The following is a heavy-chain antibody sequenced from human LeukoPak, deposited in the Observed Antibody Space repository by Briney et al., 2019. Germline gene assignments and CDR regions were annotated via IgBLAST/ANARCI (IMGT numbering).Heavy chain of an antibody. CDR2: IKQDGSEK. CDR1: GFTFSSYW. V-gene: IGHV3-7*01. Sequence: GGSLRLSCAASGFTFSSYWMSWVRQAPGKGLEWVANIKQDGSEKYYVDSVKGRFTISRDNAKNSLYLQMNSLRAEDTAVYYCARVREDFWSGYYSPMGDYYYYMDVWGKGTTVTVSS. CDR3: ARVREDFWSGYYSPMGDYYYYMDV. J-gene: IGHJ6*03. D-gene: IGHD3-3*01.